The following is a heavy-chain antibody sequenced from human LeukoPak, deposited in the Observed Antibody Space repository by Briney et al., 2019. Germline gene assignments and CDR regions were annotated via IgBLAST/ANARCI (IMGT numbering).Heavy chain of an antibody. D-gene: IGHD4/OR15-4a*01. J-gene: IGHJ4*02. CDR3: ARRAGAYSHPYDY. V-gene: IGHV3-53*01. Sequence: GGSLRLSCTVSGFTVSSNTMSWVRQAPGKGLEWVSFIYSDNTHYSDSVKGRFTISRDNSKNTLYLQMNSLRAEDTAVYYCARRAGAYSHPYDYWGQGTLVTVSS. CDR2: IYSDNT. CDR1: GFTVSSNT.